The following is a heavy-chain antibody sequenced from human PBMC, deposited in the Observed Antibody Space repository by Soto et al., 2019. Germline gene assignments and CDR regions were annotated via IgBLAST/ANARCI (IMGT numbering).Heavy chain of an antibody. J-gene: IGHJ3*02. CDR2: LSRGGGST. V-gene: IGHV3-23*01. CDR1: GFTYSSHG. Sequence: EAQLLESGGELIQPGGSLRLSCAASGFTYSSHGMSWVRQAPGKGLEWIAGLSRGGGSTYYADSVNGPFTISRDNSKNTLDLIMNSLRVEDTALYYCARDGQYRTDGFDIWGQGTMVTVSS. CDR3: ARDGQYRTDGFDI. D-gene: IGHD5-12*01.